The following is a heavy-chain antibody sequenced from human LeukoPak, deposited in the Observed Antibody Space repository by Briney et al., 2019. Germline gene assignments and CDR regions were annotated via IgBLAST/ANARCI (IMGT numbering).Heavy chain of an antibody. CDR3: ARSGPAKVPRADY. CDR1: GFTLSDYY. V-gene: IGHV3-11*01. Sequence: GGSLRLSCAASGFTLSDYYMSWIRQAPGKGLEWVSYISSSGSTIYYADSVKGRFTISRDNAKNSLYLQMNSLRAEDTAVYYCARSGPAKVPRADYWGQGTLVTVSS. J-gene: IGHJ4*02. CDR2: ISSSGSTI. D-gene: IGHD4/OR15-4a*01.